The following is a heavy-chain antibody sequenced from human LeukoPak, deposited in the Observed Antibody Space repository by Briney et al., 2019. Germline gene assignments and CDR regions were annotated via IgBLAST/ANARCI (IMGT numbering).Heavy chain of an antibody. CDR1: GFTFSGSA. D-gene: IGHD3-3*01. V-gene: IGHV3-73*01. CDR2: IRSKANSYAT. CDR3: LVLRFLEWKVDY. J-gene: IGHJ4*02. Sequence: PGGSLRLSCAASGFTFSGSAMHWVRQASGKGLEWVGRIRSKANSYATAYAASVKGRFTISRDDSKNTAYLQVNSLKTEDTAVYYCLVLRFLEWKVDYWGQGTLVTVSS.